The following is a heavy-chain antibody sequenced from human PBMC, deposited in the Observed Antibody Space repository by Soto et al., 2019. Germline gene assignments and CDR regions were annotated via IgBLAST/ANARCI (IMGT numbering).Heavy chain of an antibody. CDR1: GFNFAYAQ. V-gene: IGHV3-15*07. CDR2: AKRKSDGETT. Sequence: PGGSLRLSCAASGFNFAYAQMHWVRQAPGKGLEWLGRAKRKSDGETTVYAAPVKGRFTISRDDSNNMLYLQMNSLKADDTAVYYCTTGSVEGVWGQGTTVTVSS. CDR3: TTGSVEGV. D-gene: IGHD2-15*01. J-gene: IGHJ6*02.